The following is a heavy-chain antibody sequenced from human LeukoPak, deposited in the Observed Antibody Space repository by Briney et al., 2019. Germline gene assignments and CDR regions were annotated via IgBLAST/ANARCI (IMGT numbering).Heavy chain of an antibody. D-gene: IGHD3-22*01. Sequence: KPSETLSLTCAVYGGSFSGYYWSWIRQPPGKGLEWIGEINHSGSTNYNPSLKSRVTISVDTSKNQFSLKLSSVTAADTAVYYCASLAHYYDSSGYWEGAFDIWGQGTMVTVSS. CDR1: GGSFSGYY. J-gene: IGHJ3*02. V-gene: IGHV4-34*01. CDR2: INHSGST. CDR3: ASLAHYYDSSGYWEGAFDI.